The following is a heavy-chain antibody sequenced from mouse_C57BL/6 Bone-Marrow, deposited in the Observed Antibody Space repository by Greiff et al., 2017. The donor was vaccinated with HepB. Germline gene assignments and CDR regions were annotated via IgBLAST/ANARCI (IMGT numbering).Heavy chain of an antibody. CDR3: ARPYYYGSSYGYFDY. CDR2: IYPRSGNT. D-gene: IGHD1-1*01. CDR1: GYTFTSYG. J-gene: IGHJ2*01. V-gene: IGHV1-81*01. Sequence: VQLQQSGAELARPGASVKLSCKASGYTFTSYGISWVKQRTGQGLEWIGEIYPRSGNTYYNEKFKGKATLTADKSSSTAYMEIRSLTSEDSAVYFCARPYYYGSSYGYFDYWGQGTTLTVSS.